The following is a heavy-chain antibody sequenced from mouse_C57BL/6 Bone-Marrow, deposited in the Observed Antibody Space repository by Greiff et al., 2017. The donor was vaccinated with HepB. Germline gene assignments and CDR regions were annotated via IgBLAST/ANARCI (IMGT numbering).Heavy chain of an antibody. CDR2: IYPRSGNT. Sequence: QVQLQQSGAELARPGASVKLSCKASGYTFTSYGISWVKQRTGQGLEWIGEIYPRSGNTYYNEKFKGKATLTADKSSSKAYMELRSLTSEDSAVYFCARACLRRLFAYWGQGTLVTVSA. V-gene: IGHV1-81*01. CDR3: ARACLRRLFAY. D-gene: IGHD1-2*01. J-gene: IGHJ3*01. CDR1: GYTFTSYG.